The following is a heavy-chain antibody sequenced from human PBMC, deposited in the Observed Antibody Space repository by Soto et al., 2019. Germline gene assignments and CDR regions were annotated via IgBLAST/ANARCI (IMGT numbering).Heavy chain of an antibody. D-gene: IGHD3-10*01. J-gene: IGHJ4*02. CDR2: ISAYNGNT. CDR1: GYTFTSYG. Sequence: ASVKVSCKASGYTFTSYGISWVRQAPGQGLEWMGWISAYNGNTNYAQKLQGRVTMTTDTSTSTAYMELRSLRSDDTAVYYCARGPAVLLWFGEFHYWGQGTLVTVSS. CDR3: ARGPAVLLWFGEFHY. V-gene: IGHV1-18*01.